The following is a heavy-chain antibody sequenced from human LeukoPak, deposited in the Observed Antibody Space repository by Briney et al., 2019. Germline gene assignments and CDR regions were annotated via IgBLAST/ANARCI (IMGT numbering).Heavy chain of an antibody. D-gene: IGHD3-9*01. CDR1: GGSISSYY. CDR2: IYTSGST. V-gene: IGHV4-4*07. CDR3: ARDEYFDWFHYFDY. Sequence: TSETLSLTRTVSGGSISSYYWSWIRQPAGKGLEWIGRIYTSGSTNYNPSLKSRVTMSVDTSKNQFSLKLSSVTAADTAVYYCARDEYFDWFHYFDYWGQGTLVTVSS. J-gene: IGHJ4*02.